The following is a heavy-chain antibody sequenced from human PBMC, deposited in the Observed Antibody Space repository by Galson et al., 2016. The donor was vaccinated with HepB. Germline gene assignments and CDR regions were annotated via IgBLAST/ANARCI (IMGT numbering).Heavy chain of an antibody. CDR2: MSASGHST. Sequence: SLRLSCATSGFTFSTYAMSWVRQAPGKGLEWVLAMSASGHSTYYADSVEGRFTISRDTSKNTLYLQMNSLRADDTAVYYCAGSYCGGDCYSSDFDNWGQGTLVTVSS. CDR3: AGSYCGGDCYSSDFDN. D-gene: IGHD2-21*02. V-gene: IGHV3-23*01. CDR1: GFTFSTYA. J-gene: IGHJ4*02.